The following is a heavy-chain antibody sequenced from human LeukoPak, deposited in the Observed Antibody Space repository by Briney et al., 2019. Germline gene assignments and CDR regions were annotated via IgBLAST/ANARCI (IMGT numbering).Heavy chain of an antibody. Sequence: GGSLRLSCAASGFTFSSYSMNWVRQAPGKGLEWVSVISGSGGNTYYADSVKGRFTILRDNSKNTLDLQMNSLRAEDTAVYYCAKSGYNFWSGYSFGGQGTLVTVSS. D-gene: IGHD3-3*01. CDR3: AKSGYNFWSGYSF. J-gene: IGHJ4*02. CDR1: GFTFSSYS. CDR2: ISGSGGNT. V-gene: IGHV3-23*01.